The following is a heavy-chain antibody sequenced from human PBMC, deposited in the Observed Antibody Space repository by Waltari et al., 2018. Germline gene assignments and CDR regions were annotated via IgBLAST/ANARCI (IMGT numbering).Heavy chain of an antibody. J-gene: IGHJ4*02. CDR2: IRSKANSYAT. D-gene: IGHD5-12*01. V-gene: IGHV3-73*02. CDR3: TSPGVATFDY. Sequence: EVQLVESGGGLVQPGGSLKLSCAASGFTFSASSMHWVRQASGKGLEWVGRIRSKANSYATAYAASVKGRFTISRDDSKNTAYLQMNSLKTEDTAVYYCTSPGVATFDYWGQGTLVTVSS. CDR1: GFTFSASS.